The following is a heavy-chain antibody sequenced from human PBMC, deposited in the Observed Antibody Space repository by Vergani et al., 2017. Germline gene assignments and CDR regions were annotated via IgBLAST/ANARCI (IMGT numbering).Heavy chain of an antibody. V-gene: IGHV4-39*07. CDR1: GGSISRSSYY. CDR3: ARVMYRDEASTGYRLEGMDI. CDR2: IYSTGST. J-gene: IGHJ6*02. Sequence: QLQLQESGPGLVKPSETLSLTCTVSGGSISRSSYYWGWIRQPPGKGLEWIGSIYSTGSTNYNPSLNSRVTMSVDTSKNQFSLKLRSVTAADTAVYFCARVMYRDEASTGYRLEGMDIWGQGTTVTISS. D-gene: IGHD3-9*01.